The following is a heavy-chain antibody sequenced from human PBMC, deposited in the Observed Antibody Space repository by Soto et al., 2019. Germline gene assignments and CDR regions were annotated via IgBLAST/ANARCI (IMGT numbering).Heavy chain of an antibody. CDR2: IIPIFGTA. CDR1: GGTFSSYA. D-gene: IGHD6-25*01. V-gene: IGHV1-69*13. CDR3: ARVPAVIEVLDI. J-gene: IGHJ3*02. Sequence: SVKVSCKASGGTFSSYAISWVRQAPGQGLEWMGGIIPIFGTANYAQKFQGRVTITADESTSTAYMELSSLRSEDTAVYYCARVPAVIEVLDIWGKGTMDTVS.